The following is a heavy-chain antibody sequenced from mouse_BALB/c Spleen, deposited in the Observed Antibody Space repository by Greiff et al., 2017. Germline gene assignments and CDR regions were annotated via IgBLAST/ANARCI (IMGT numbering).Heavy chain of an antibody. J-gene: IGHJ4*01. V-gene: IGHV3-2*02. Sequence: EVQLQESGPGLVKPSQSLSLTCTVTGYSITSDYAWNWIRQFPGNKLEWMGYISYSGSTSYNPSLKSRISITRDTSKNQFFLQLNSVTTEDTATYYCARGITRAMDYWGQGTSVTVSS. CDR3: ARGITRAMDY. D-gene: IGHD2-4*01. CDR2: ISYSGST. CDR1: GYSITSDYA.